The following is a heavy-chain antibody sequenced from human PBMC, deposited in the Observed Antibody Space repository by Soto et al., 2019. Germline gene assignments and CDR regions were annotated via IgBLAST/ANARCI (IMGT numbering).Heavy chain of an antibody. D-gene: IGHD3-10*01. J-gene: IGHJ4*02. CDR2: INVYNGNA. CDR1: GYTFTSYG. CDR3: ARDTSRGEYDY. V-gene: IGHV1-18*01. Sequence: QVQLVQSGAEVKKPGASVKVSCKASGYTFTSYGISWVRQAPGQGFEWMGWINVYNGNANYAQKLQGRVTMTTATSKSTAYLDLRSLRSDDTAVYFCARDTSRGEYDYWGQGPLVTVSS.